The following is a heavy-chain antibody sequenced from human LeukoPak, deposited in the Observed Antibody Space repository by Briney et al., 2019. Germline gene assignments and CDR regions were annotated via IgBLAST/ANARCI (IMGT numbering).Heavy chain of an antibody. J-gene: IGHJ4*02. CDR3: AKDSSVYHYDSRNFDY. Sequence: GGSLRLSCAASGFTFSSYGIHWVRQAPGKGLEWVAFIRYDGSNKYYADSVKGRFTISRDSSKNTLYLQMDSLRAEDTAIYYCAKDSSVYHYDSRNFDYWGQGTLVTVSS. D-gene: IGHD3-22*01. V-gene: IGHV3-30*02. CDR2: IRYDGSNK. CDR1: GFTFSSYG.